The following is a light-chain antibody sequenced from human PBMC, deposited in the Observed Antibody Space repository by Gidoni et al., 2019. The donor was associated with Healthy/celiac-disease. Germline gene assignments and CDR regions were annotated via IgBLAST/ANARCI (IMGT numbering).Light chain of an antibody. V-gene: IGKV3-20*01. CDR2: GAS. CDR3: QQYGSSPGYT. CDR1: QSVSSSY. Sequence: EIELTQSPGTLSLSPGERATLSCRASQSVSSSYIAWYQQKPGQAPRLLIYGASSRATGIPDRFSGSGSGTDFTLTISRLEPEDFAVYYCQQYGSSPGYTFGQGTKLEIK. J-gene: IGKJ2*01.